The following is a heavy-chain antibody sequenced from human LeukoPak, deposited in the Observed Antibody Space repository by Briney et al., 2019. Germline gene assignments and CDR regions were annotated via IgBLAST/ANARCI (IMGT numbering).Heavy chain of an antibody. CDR2: ISYDGSNK. CDR3: AREDIVVVVAASLPGY. CDR1: GFTFSSYG. Sequence: GGSLRLSCAASGFTFSSYGMHWVRQAPGKGLEWVAVISYDGSNKYYADSVKGRFTISRDNSKNTLYLQMNSLRAEDTAVYYRAREDIVVVVAASLPGYWGQGTLVTVSS. D-gene: IGHD2-15*01. V-gene: IGHV3-30*03. J-gene: IGHJ4*02.